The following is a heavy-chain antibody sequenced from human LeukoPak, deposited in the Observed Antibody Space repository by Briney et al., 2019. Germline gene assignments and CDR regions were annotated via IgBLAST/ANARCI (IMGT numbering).Heavy chain of an antibody. CDR2: ISASGAIT. CDR3: AKDRFAVTTFTFEY. V-gene: IGHV3-23*01. CDR1: GGSISSSSYY. D-gene: IGHD4-17*01. J-gene: IGHJ4*02. Sequence: ETLSLTCTVSGGSISSSSYYWGWIRQPPGKGLEWVSTISASGAITYYTDSVKGRFTISRDNSKNTLHVQMNSLRVEDTAVYYCAKDRFAVTTFTFEYWGQGALVTVSS.